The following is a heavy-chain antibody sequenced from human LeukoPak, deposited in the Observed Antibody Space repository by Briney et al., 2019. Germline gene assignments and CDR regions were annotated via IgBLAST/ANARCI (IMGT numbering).Heavy chain of an antibody. CDR3: AREGDCSSTSCYNRWFDP. D-gene: IGHD2-2*02. Sequence: PSETLSLTCTVSGGSISSSSYYWGWIRQPPGKGLEWVSYISSSSSTIYYADSVKGRFTISRDNAKNSLYLQMNSLRAEDTAVYYCAREGDCSSTSCYNRWFDPWGQGTLVTVSS. V-gene: IGHV3-48*01. CDR2: ISSSSSTI. J-gene: IGHJ5*02. CDR1: GGSISSSS.